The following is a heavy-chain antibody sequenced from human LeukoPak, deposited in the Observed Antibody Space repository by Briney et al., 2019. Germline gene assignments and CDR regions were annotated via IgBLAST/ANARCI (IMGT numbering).Heavy chain of an antibody. D-gene: IGHD1-26*01. CDR1: GYTFTNYY. J-gene: IGHJ5*02. CDR3: ARGGVVGATSSWFDP. CDR2: INPSGGST. V-gene: IGHV1-46*03. Sequence: ASVKVSCKASGYTFTNYYIHWVRQAPGQGLEWMGIINPSGGSTNYAQKFQGRVTMTRDTSTNTIYMKLSSLRSEDTAVYYCARGGVVGATSSWFDPWGQGTLVTVSS.